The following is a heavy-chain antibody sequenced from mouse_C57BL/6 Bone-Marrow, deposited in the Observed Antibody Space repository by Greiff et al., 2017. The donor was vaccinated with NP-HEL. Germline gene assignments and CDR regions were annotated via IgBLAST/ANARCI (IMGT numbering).Heavy chain of an antibody. CDR3: ARRGNYVERFDY. J-gene: IGHJ2*01. Sequence: QVQLKQPGAELVKPGASVKLSCKASGYTFTSYWMHWVKQRPGQGLEWIGMIHPNSGSTNYNEKFKSKATLTVDKSSSTAYMQLSSLTSEDSAVYYCARRGNYVERFDYWGQGTTLTVSS. V-gene: IGHV1-64*01. CDR1: GYTFTSYW. CDR2: IHPNSGST. D-gene: IGHD2-1*01.